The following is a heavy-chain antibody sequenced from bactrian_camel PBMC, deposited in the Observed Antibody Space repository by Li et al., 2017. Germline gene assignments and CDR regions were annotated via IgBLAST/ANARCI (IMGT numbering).Heavy chain of an antibody. D-gene: IGHD3*01. J-gene: IGHJ4*01. V-gene: IGHV3S40*01. CDR3: LTIEGGIPITTFPSCGH. CDR1: GYTYIRA. CDR2: ILLDSDNI. Sequence: VQLVESGGGSAQAGGSLRLSCTASGYTYIRAWFRQAPGQEREAVARILLDSDNIFYPESARGRFTISQDTAKKTVYLQMNNLKPEDTAAYHCLTIEGGIPITTFPSCGHWGQGTQVTVS.